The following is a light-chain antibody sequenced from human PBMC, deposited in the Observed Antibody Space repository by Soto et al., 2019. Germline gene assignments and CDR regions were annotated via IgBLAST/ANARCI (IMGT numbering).Light chain of an antibody. Sequence: QSALTQPPSASGSPGQSVTISCTGTSSDVGGYKYVSWYQQHPGKAPKLMIFEVNKRPSGVPDRFSGSKSGNTASLTVSGLQAEDEADYYCTSYAGSNAVIFGGGTKLTVL. CDR1: SSDVGGYKY. CDR2: EVN. J-gene: IGLJ2*01. V-gene: IGLV2-8*01. CDR3: TSYAGSNAVI.